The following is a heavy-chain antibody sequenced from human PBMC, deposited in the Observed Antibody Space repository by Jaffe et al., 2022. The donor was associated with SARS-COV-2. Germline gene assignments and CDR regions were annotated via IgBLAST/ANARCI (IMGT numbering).Heavy chain of an antibody. CDR2: IDPSDSYT. J-gene: IGHJ4*02. D-gene: IGHD2-15*01. CDR1: GYSFTSYW. Sequence: EVQLVQSGAEVKKPGESLRISCKGSGYSFTSYWISWVRQMPGKGLEWMGRIDPSDSYTNYSPSFQGHVTISADKSISTAYLQWSSLKASDTAMYYCARPFLPLYCSGGSCSMSDYWGQGTLVTVSS. CDR3: ARPFLPLYCSGGSCSMSDY. V-gene: IGHV5-10-1*03.